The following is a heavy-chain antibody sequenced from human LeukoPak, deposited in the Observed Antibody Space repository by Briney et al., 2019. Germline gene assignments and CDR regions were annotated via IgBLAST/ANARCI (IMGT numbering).Heavy chain of an antibody. CDR3: ARVSSGWSTNYYYYYYMDV. CDR2: ISSSSSSYK. V-gene: IGHV3-21*04. J-gene: IGHJ6*03. CDR1: GFTFSSYS. D-gene: IGHD6-19*01. Sequence: AGGSLRLSCAASGFTFSSYSMNWVRQAPGKGLEWVSSISSSSSSYKYYADSVKGRFTISRDNAKNSLYLQMNSLRAEDTAVYYCARVSSGWSTNYYYYYYMDVWGKGTTVTISS.